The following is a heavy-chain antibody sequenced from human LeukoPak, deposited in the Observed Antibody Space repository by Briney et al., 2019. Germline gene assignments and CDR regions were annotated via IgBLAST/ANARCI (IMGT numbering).Heavy chain of an antibody. CDR1: GGSNTSHF. Sequence: SETLSLTCSVSGGSNTSHFWSWIRQPPGKGLEWIGYIHYSGSTNYNPSLKSRVTISPDTSKNQLFLKLNSVTAADTAVYYCARLVWLGESPGSWFDSWGQGTLVTVSS. V-gene: IGHV4-59*11. CDR2: IHYSGST. CDR3: ARLVWLGESPGSWFDS. D-gene: IGHD3-10*01. J-gene: IGHJ5*01.